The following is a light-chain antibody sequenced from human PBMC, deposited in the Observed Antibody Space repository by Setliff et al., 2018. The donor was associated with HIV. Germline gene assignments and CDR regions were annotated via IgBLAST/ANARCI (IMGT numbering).Light chain of an antibody. CDR1: SSNIGSYNL. Sequence: QSALTQPASVSGSPGQSITISCTGTSSNIGSYNLVSWYQQHPGKAPKLMIYEATKRPLGVSNRFSGSKSGNTASPTISGLQAEDETDYYCCSYAGSSTFVFGTGTKVTV. CDR3: CSYAGSSTFV. CDR2: EAT. V-gene: IGLV2-23*02. J-gene: IGLJ1*01.